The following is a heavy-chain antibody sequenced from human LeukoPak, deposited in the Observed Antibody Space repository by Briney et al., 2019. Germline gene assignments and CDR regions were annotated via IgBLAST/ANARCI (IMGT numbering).Heavy chain of an antibody. CDR2: IKQDGSER. D-gene: IGHD2-8*02. J-gene: IGHJ4*02. Sequence: GGSLRLSCAASGFTFSSCWMNWVRQAPGKGPEWVANIKQDGSERYYVHSVRGRFTISRDNANNALYLQMNSLRAEDTAVYYCARDGGHSTDLDYWGQGILVTVSS. CDR3: ARDGGHSTDLDY. CDR1: GFTFSSCW. V-gene: IGHV3-7*01.